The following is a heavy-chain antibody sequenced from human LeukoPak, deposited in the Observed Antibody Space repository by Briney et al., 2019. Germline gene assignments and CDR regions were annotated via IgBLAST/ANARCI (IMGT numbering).Heavy chain of an antibody. D-gene: IGHD1-26*01. CDR2: INHSGST. Sequence: SETLSLTCAVYGGSFSGYYWSWIRQPPGKGLEWIGEINHSGSTNYNPSLKSRVTISVETSKNQFSLKLSSVTAADTAVYYCARSFSAPGFDYWGQGTLVTVSS. V-gene: IGHV4-34*01. J-gene: IGHJ4*02. CDR3: ARSFSAPGFDY. CDR1: GGSFSGYY.